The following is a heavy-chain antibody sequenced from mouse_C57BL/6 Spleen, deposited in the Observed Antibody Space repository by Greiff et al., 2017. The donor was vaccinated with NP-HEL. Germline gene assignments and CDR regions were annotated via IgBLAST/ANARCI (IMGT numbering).Heavy chain of an antibody. J-gene: IGHJ4*01. CDR1: GYTFTDYN. V-gene: IGHV1-18*01. CDR2: INPNNGGT. Sequence: EVQLQQSGPELVKPGASVKIPCKASGYTFTDYNMDWVKQSHGKSLEWIGDINPNNGGTIYNQKFKGKATLTVDKSSSTAYMELRSLTSEDTAVYYCAKGSYYAMDYWGQGTSVTFSS. CDR3: AKGSYYAMDY.